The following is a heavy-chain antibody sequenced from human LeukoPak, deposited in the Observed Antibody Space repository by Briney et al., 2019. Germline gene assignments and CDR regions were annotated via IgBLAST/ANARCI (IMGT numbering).Heavy chain of an antibody. CDR1: GGSISSYY. Sequence: SETLSLTCTVSGGSISSYYWSWIRQPPGKGLEWIGYIYYSGSTSYNPSLKSRVTISVDTSKNQFSLKLSSVTAADTAVYYCARGYSGSYGRFDYWGQGTLVTASS. CDR3: ARGYSGSYGRFDY. CDR2: IYYSGST. V-gene: IGHV4-59*01. D-gene: IGHD1-26*01. J-gene: IGHJ4*02.